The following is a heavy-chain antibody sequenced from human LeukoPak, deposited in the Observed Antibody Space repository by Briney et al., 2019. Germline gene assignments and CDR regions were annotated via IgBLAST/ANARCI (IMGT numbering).Heavy chain of an antibody. CDR2: IFCSGST. D-gene: IGHD1-26*01. J-gene: IGHJ4*02. Sequence: SETLSLTCSVSGGSLNSYGYYWAWLRQPPGRRAEWIGSIFCSGSTHYNPSLQSRITISADTSKGQFSLKLSSVTAADTAVYYCARQGVGATDFWGQGALVTVSS. V-gene: IGHV4-39*01. CDR1: GGSLNSYGYY. CDR3: ARQGVGATDF.